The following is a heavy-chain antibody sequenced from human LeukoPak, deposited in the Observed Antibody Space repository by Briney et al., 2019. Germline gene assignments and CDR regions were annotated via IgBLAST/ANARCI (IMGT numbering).Heavy chain of an antibody. CDR2: IRSDGSST. D-gene: IGHD3-10*01. V-gene: IGHV3-74*01. CDR1: GFTFNTYW. J-gene: IGHJ4*02. Sequence: TGGSLRLSCAASGFTFNTYWMHWVRQAPGKGLVWVSRIRSDGSSTSYADSVRGRFTISRDNAKNTLYLQMNSLRAEDTAVYYCTRGGSYGSFDSWGQGTLVTVSS. CDR3: TRGGSYGSFDS.